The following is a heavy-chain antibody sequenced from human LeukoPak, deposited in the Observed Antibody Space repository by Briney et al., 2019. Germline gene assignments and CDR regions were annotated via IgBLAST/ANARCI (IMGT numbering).Heavy chain of an antibody. D-gene: IGHD6-6*01. V-gene: IGHV4-59*08. CDR3: ARLAYSSSSGSFDY. CDR1: GGSISSYY. Sequence: SETLSLTCTVSGGSISSYYWSWIRQPPGKGLEWIGYIYYSGSTNCNPSLKSRVTISVDTSKNQFSLKLSSVTAADTAVYYCARLAYSSSSGSFDYWGQGTLVTVSS. J-gene: IGHJ4*02. CDR2: IYYSGST.